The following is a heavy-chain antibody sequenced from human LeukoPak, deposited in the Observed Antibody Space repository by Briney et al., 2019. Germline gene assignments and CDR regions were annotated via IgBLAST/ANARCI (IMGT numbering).Heavy chain of an antibody. J-gene: IGHJ4*02. CDR3: ARGCYDILTGYCFDY. CDR1: GYTFTSYG. Sequence: ASVKVSCKASGYTFTSYGISWVRQAPGQGLEWMGIINPSGGSTSYAQKFQGRVTMTRDTSTSTVYMELSSLRSEDTAVYYCARGCYDILTGYCFDYWGQGTLVTVSS. D-gene: IGHD3-9*01. V-gene: IGHV1-46*03. CDR2: INPSGGST.